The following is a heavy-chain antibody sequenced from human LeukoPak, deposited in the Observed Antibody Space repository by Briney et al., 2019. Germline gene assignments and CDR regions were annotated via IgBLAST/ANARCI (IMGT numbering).Heavy chain of an antibody. D-gene: IGHD3-9*01. J-gene: IGHJ4*02. V-gene: IGHV3-7*01. CDR3: ARDFDWGLFDY. CDR2: IKQDGSEK. Sequence: PGGSLRLSCAASGFTSSSYWMSWVRQAPGKGLEWVANIKQDGSEKYYVDSVKGRFTISRDNAKNSLYLQMNSLRAEDTAVYYCARDFDWGLFDYWGQGTLVTVSS. CDR1: GFTSSSYW.